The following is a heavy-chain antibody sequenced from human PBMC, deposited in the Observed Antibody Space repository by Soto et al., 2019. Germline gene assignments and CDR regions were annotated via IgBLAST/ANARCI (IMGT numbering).Heavy chain of an antibody. CDR1: GFTFSSYW. D-gene: IGHD3-3*01. CDR3: AVEMWTYYDFCGGHSDY. J-gene: IGHJ4*02. V-gene: IGHV3-7*01. Sequence: GGSLRLSCAASGFTFSSYWMSWVRQAPGKGLEWVANINEDGSDTYYVDSVKGRFTISRDNAKNSVSLQMHSLRAEDTAVYYCAVEMWTYYDFCGGHSDYWLQAYVVTVSS. CDR2: INEDGSDT.